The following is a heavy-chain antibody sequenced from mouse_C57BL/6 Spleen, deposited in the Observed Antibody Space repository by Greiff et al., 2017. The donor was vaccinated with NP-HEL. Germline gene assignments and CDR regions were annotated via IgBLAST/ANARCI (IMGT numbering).Heavy chain of an antibody. D-gene: IGHD1-1*01. V-gene: IGHV1-64*01. CDR1: GYTFTSYW. CDR3: ARLITTVAGFDY. CDR2: IHPNSGST. J-gene: IGHJ2*01. Sequence: QVQLQQPGAELVKPGASVKLSCKASGYTFTSYWMHWVKQRPGQGLEWIGMIHPNSGSTNYNEKFKSKATLTVDKSSSTAYMQLSSLTSEDSAVYYCARLITTVAGFDYWGQGTTLTVSS.